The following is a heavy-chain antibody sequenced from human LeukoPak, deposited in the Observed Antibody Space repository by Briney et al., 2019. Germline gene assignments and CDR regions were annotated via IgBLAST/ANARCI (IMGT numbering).Heavy chain of an antibody. V-gene: IGHV4-34*01. Sequence: SETLSLTCAAYGGSFSGYYWSWIRQPPGKGLEWIGEINHSGSTNYNPSLKSRVTISVDTSKNQFSLKLSSVTAADTAVYYCARGLGGFDPWGQGTPVTVSS. CDR3: ARGLGGFDP. D-gene: IGHD3-16*01. J-gene: IGHJ5*02. CDR2: INHSGST. CDR1: GGSFSGYY.